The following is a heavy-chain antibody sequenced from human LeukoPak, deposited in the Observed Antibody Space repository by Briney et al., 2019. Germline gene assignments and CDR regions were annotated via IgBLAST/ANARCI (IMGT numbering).Heavy chain of an antibody. Sequence: PSETLSLTCTVSGGSISSYYWGWIRQPPGKGLEWIGSIYYSGSTYYNPSLKSRVTISVDTSKNQFSLKLSSVTAADTAVYYCARNSYSSSWYAFDIWGQGTMVTVSS. D-gene: IGHD6-13*01. CDR2: IYYSGST. CDR1: GGSISSYY. J-gene: IGHJ3*02. V-gene: IGHV4-39*01. CDR3: ARNSYSSSWYAFDI.